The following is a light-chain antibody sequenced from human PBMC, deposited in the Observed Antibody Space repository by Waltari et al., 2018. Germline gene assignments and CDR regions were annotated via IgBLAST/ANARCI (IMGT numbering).Light chain of an antibody. V-gene: IGKV1-39*01. J-gene: IGKJ1*01. CDR1: QSISSY. CDR3: QQSYSTPQT. Sequence: DIQMTQSPSSLSASVGDRVTLTCRASQSISSYLNWYQQKPGKAPELLIYATTSLQSGVPSRFSGSGSGTDFTLTISSLQPEDFATYYCQQSYSTPQTFGQGTKVEIK. CDR2: ATT.